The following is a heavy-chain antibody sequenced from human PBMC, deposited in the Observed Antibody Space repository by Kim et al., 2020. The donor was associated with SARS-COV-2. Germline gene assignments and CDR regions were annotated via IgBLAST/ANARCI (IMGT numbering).Heavy chain of an antibody. V-gene: IGHV3-73*01. CDR3: TSVPGTTLAFWDAFAI. CDR2: IRSKANSYAT. J-gene: IGHJ3*02. CDR1: GFTFSGSA. Sequence: GGSLRLSCAASGFTFSGSAMHWVRQASGKGLEWVGRIRSKANSYATAYAASVKGRFTISRDDSKNTAYLQMNSLKTEDTAVYYCTSVPGTTLAFWDAFAIWGQGTMVTVSS. D-gene: IGHD1-1*01.